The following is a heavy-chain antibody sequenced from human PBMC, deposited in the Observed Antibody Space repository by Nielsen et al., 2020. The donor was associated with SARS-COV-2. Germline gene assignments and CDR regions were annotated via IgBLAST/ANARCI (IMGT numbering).Heavy chain of an antibody. J-gene: IGHJ4*02. CDR2: IKQDGSEK. CDR3: ARILEGFSKGFDY. V-gene: IGHV3-7*01. D-gene: IGHD3-3*01. CDR1: GFTFSSYW. Sequence: GESLKISCAASGFTFSSYWMSWVRQAPGKGLEWVANIKQDGSEKYYVDSVKGRFTISRDNAKNSLYLQMNSLRAEDTAVYYCARILEGFSKGFDYWGQGTLVTVSS.